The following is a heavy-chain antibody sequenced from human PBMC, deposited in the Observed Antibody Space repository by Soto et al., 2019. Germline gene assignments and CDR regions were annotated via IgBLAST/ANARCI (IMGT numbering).Heavy chain of an antibody. Sequence: SETLSLTCAVSGGSISSGGYSWSWIRQPPGKGLEWIGYIYHSGSTYYNPSLKSRVTISVDTSKNQFSLKLSSVTAADTAVYYCARVRYCSGGSCYPRFDPWGQGTLVTVSS. D-gene: IGHD2-15*01. V-gene: IGHV4-30-2*05. CDR3: ARVRYCSGGSCYPRFDP. CDR1: GGSISSGGYS. J-gene: IGHJ5*02. CDR2: IYHSGST.